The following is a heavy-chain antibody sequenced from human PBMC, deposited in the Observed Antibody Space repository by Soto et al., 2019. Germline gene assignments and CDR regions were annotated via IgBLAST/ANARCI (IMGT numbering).Heavy chain of an antibody. D-gene: IGHD3-22*01. V-gene: IGHV3-9*01. CDR1: GFPFDVYA. CDR3: VKETGNYYDSSGYYFDY. CDR2: IHWNSGGM. J-gene: IGHJ4*02. Sequence: EVQLVESGGGLVQPGRSLRLSCAASGFPFDVYAMHWVRQAPGKGLEWVSGIHWNSGGMGYADSVKGRFTVSRDNAKNSLYLQMNSLRLEDTALYYCVKETGNYYDSSGYYFDYWGQGTLVTVSS.